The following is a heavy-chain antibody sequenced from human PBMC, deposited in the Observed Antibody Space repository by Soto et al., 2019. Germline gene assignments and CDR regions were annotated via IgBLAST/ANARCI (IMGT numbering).Heavy chain of an antibody. CDR3: ARGRYYGSGSYYTWFDP. V-gene: IGHV4-34*01. Sequence: SEALSLTCAVYGGSFSDYYWSWIRQPPGKGLEWIGEINHSGSTNYNPSLKSRVTISVDTSKNQFSLKLSSVTAADTAVYYCARGRYYGSGSYYTWFDPWGQGTLVNVSS. CDR1: GGSFSDYY. D-gene: IGHD3-10*01. CDR2: INHSGST. J-gene: IGHJ5*02.